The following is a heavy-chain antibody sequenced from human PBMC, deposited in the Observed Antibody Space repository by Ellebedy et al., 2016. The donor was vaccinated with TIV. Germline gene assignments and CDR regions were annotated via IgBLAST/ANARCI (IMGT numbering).Heavy chain of an antibody. CDR2: ISRTGNTP. CDR3: TTARSDF. CDR1: GFTFSNYV. V-gene: IGHV3-23*01. J-gene: IGHJ4*02. D-gene: IGHD1-26*01. Sequence: GESLKISCVASGFTFSNYVMHWVRQAPGKGLEWVSGISRTGNTPHYADSVEGRSIISRDNSKSTVSLQMSSLRDEDTATYFCTTARSDFWGQGTPVTVSS.